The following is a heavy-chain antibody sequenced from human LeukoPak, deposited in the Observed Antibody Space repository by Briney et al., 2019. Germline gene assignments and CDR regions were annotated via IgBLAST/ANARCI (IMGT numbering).Heavy chain of an antibody. Sequence: GGSLRLSCAASGFTFSSYGMHWVRQAPGKGLEWVAVIWYDGSNKYYADSVKGRFTISRDNSKNTLYLQMNSLRAEDTAVYYCAKDGGAAGLFDYWGQGTLVTVSS. CDR2: IWYDGSNK. CDR3: AKDGGAAGLFDY. CDR1: GFTFSSYG. V-gene: IGHV3-30*02. J-gene: IGHJ4*02. D-gene: IGHD6-13*01.